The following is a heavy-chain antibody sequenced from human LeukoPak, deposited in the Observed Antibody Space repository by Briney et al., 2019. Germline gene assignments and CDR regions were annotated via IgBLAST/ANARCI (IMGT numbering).Heavy chain of an antibody. CDR3: ARAITIGQPPYYYYMDV. D-gene: IGHD3-10*01. Sequence: SVKVSCKASGGTFRTYGVSWVRQAPGQGLEWMGGIIPIFGGTSYAQKFQDRVTITADESTTVAYMDLSSLRFEDTAVYYCARAITIGQPPYYYYMDVWGKGTTVTVSS. J-gene: IGHJ6*03. CDR1: GGTFRTYG. CDR2: IIPIFGGT. V-gene: IGHV1-69*13.